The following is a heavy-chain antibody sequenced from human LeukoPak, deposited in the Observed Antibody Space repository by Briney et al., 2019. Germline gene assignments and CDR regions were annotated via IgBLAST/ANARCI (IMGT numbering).Heavy chain of an antibody. CDR2: ISYDGSNK. CDR1: GFTFSSYG. V-gene: IGHV3-30*18. Sequence: GGSLRLSCAASGFTFSSYGMHWVRQAPGKGLEGVAVISYDGSNKYYADSVKGRFTISRDNSKNTLYLRMNSLRAEDTAVYYCAKVPQWGQGTLVTVSS. CDR3: AKVPQ. J-gene: IGHJ4*02.